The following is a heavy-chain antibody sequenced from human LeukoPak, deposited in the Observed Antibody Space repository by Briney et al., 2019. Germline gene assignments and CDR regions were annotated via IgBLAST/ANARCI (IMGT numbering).Heavy chain of an antibody. CDR1: RGSASSGSYC. Sequence: SETPSLTSTVPRGSASSGSYCCRCVRQPAGKWLGWSGYIYYGGSTNYKPSLRSRATSSVATSNNQFSLKLSSVTAADTAVYYCARALPFFIPFTYWGQGTLVTVSS. D-gene: IGHD2-21*01. CDR3: ARALPFFIPFTY. V-gene: IGHV4-61*01. J-gene: IGHJ4*02. CDR2: IYYGGST.